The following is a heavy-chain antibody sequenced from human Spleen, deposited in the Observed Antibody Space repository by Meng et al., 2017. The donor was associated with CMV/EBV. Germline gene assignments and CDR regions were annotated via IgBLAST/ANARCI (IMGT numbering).Heavy chain of an antibody. Sequence: HWPESGPGLVKPSETLSLTCSVSGDSMSDYYWSWIRQPAGKGLEWIGRIYTDGSINYNPSLKSRVTMSLDTSKNQFFLNLSSVTAADTAVYYCARGYSSGKTDYWGQGTLVTVSS. J-gene: IGHJ4*02. CDR3: ARGYSSGKTDY. V-gene: IGHV4-4*07. CDR1: GDSMSDYY. CDR2: IYTDGSI. D-gene: IGHD6-19*01.